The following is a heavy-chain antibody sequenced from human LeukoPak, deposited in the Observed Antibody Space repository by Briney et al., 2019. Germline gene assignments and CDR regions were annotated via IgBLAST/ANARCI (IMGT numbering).Heavy chain of an antibody. D-gene: IGHD3-10*01. CDR3: TTYGSGRKFDY. Sequence: PGGSLRLSCAASGFSFSDAWMRWVRQIPGKGLEWVGRIESKTDGGTTDYAAPVKGRFTISRDDSTNTLYLQMNSLKSEDTAVYYCTTYGSGRKFDYWGQGILVTVSS. V-gene: IGHV3-15*04. CDR2: IESKTDGGTT. CDR1: GFSFSDAW. J-gene: IGHJ4*02.